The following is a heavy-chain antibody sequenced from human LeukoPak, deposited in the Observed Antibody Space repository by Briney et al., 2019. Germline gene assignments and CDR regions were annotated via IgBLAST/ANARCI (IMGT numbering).Heavy chain of an antibody. CDR3: ARDVSWGSGIDY. Sequence: GGSLRLSCAASGFIFSSYPMNWVRQAPGKGLEWVSYISSDSDHLYYADSVKGRFTISRDNAKNSLYLQINSLRAEDTAVYYCARDVSWGSGIDYWGQGTLVTVSS. J-gene: IGHJ4*02. CDR1: GFIFSSYP. V-gene: IGHV3-48*01. CDR2: ISSDSDHL. D-gene: IGHD7-27*01.